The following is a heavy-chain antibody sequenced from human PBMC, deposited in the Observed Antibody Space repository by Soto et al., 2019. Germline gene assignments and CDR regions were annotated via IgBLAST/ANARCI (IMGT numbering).Heavy chain of an antibody. CDR3: ARDEGIAAAGTSYYYYGMDV. CDR2: INSDGSST. J-gene: IGHJ6*02. V-gene: IGHV3-74*01. D-gene: IGHD6-13*01. Sequence: LTLSCAASGFTFSSYWMHWVRQAPGKGLVWVSRINSDGSSTSYADSVKGRFTISRDNAKNTLYLQMNSLRAEDTAVYYCARDEGIAAAGTSYYYYGMDVWGQGTTVTVSS. CDR1: GFTFSSYW.